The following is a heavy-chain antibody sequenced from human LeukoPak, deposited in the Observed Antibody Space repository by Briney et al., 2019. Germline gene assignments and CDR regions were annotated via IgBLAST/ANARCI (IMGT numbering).Heavy chain of an antibody. CDR3: VRIPNTAPPPNWFDP. V-gene: IGHV5-51*01. J-gene: IGHJ5*02. CDR1: GYIFANYW. D-gene: IGHD2-15*01. CDR2: IYPGNSDV. Sequence: KPGESLKISCKGSGYIFANYWINWVRQIPGKGLEWMGVIYPGNSDVRYNPSFQGQVTISADKSISAAYLQWSSLKTSDTAMYYCVRIPNTAPPPNWFDPWGQGTLVTVSS.